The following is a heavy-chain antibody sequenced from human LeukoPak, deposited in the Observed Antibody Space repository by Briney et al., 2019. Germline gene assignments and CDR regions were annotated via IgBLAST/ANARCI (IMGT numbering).Heavy chain of an antibody. V-gene: IGHV3-30*03. CDR1: GFTFSSYG. CDR2: ISYDGSNK. J-gene: IGHJ4*02. Sequence: PGRSLRLSCAASGFTFSSYGMHWVRQAPGKGLEWVAVISYDGSNKYYADSVKGRFTISRDNSKNTLYLQMNSLRAEDTAVYYCASADYDFWSGSPFDYWGQGTLVTVSS. CDR3: ASADYDFWSGSPFDY. D-gene: IGHD3-3*01.